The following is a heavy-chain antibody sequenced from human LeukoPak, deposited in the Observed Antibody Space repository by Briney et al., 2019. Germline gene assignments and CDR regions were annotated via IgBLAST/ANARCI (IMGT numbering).Heavy chain of an antibody. D-gene: IGHD6-13*01. CDR2: IYSGGST. J-gene: IGHJ6*02. CDR3: ARALAAAAPYGMDV. V-gene: IGHV3-53*01. Sequence: GGSLRLSCAASGFTFSSNYMSWVRQAPGKGLEWVSVIYSGGSTYCADSVKGRFTISRNKSKNTLYLQMNSLRAEDTAVYYCARALAAAAPYGMDVWGQGTTVTVSS. CDR1: GFTFSSNY.